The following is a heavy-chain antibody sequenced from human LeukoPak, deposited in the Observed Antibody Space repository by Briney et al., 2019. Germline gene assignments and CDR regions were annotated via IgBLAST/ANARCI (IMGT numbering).Heavy chain of an antibody. CDR3: AVSLGNYFDY. D-gene: IGHD2/OR15-2a*01. J-gene: IGHJ4*02. CDR2: IRYDGSNK. CDR1: GFTFSSYG. V-gene: IGHV3-30*02. Sequence: GGSLRLSCGASGFTFSSYGMHWVRQAPGKGLEWVAFIRYDGSNKYYADSVKGRFTISRDNSKNTLYLQMNSLRADDTAVYYCAVSLGNYFDYWGQGTLVTVSS.